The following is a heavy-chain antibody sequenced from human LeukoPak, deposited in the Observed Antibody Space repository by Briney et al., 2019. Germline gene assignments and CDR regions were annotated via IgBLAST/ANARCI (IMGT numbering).Heavy chain of an antibody. D-gene: IGHD3-10*01. CDR1: GFTVNTHY. CDR2: MYNDRTT. Sequence: GGSLRLSCAASGFTVNTHYMTWVRQAPGKGLEWVSVMYNDRTTYYAAAVKGRFLFSRDNGKNMLFLQMDSLRPADTAVYYCARGVSASGSFDSWGQGTLVTVSS. CDR3: ARGVSASGSFDS. V-gene: IGHV3-66*01. J-gene: IGHJ4*02.